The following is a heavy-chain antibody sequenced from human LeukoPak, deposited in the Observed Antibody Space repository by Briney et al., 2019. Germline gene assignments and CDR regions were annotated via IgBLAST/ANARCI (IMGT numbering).Heavy chain of an antibody. V-gene: IGHV4-39*02. Sequence: SETLSLPCTVSGGSITTHDSYWGWIRQPPGKGLEWIGSISHSGNTHYSPSLQSRVTMSADTSRNNFSLKLSSVTAADTAVYYCARLYFDFLSGYLDHWGQGTLVTVSS. D-gene: IGHD3-3*01. CDR2: ISHSGNT. J-gene: IGHJ5*02. CDR3: ARLYFDFLSGYLDH. CDR1: GGSITTHDSY.